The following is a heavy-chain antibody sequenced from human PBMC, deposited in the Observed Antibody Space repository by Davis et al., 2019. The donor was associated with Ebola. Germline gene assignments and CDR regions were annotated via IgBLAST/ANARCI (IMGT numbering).Heavy chain of an antibody. CDR3: ARHRYYDFWSGYPYYLDY. CDR2: ISGSGGST. Sequence: GESLKISCAASGFTFSSYAMSWVRPAPGKGLEWVSAISGSGGSTYYADSVKGRFTISRDNSKNTLYLQMNSLRAEDTAVYYCARHRYYDFWSGYPYYLDYWGQGTLVTVSS. J-gene: IGHJ4*02. CDR1: GFTFSSYA. V-gene: IGHV3-23*01. D-gene: IGHD3-3*01.